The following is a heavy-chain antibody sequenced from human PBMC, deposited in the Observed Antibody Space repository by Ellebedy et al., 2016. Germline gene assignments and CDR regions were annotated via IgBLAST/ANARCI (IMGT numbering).Heavy chain of an antibody. V-gene: IGHV1-46*01. CDR3: ARELSGGYFDY. J-gene: IGHJ4*02. Sequence: ASVKVSXKASGYTFTGYYMHWVRQAPGQGLEWMGIINPSGGSTNYARKFQGRVTMTRDTSTTTVYMDLSSLSSEDTAVYFCARELSGGYFDYWGQGTLVTVSS. CDR2: INPSGGST. CDR1: GYTFTGYY. D-gene: IGHD2/OR15-2a*01.